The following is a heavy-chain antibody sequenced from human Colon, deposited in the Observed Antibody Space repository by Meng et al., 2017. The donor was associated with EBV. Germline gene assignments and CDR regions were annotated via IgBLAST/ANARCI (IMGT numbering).Heavy chain of an antibody. CDR1: GVSLSSANW. CDR2: IHHNGNT. J-gene: IGHJ4*02. Sequence: QVRLHESGPGLVKPSETLSLTCAVSGVSLSSANWWSWVRQPPGKGLEWIGEIHHNGNTNYNPSLKSRVTISVDKSKNQFVLKVTSVTAADTAVYYCARTAICIGGSCTTWDYWGQGALVTVSS. D-gene: IGHD2-15*01. CDR3: ARTAICIGGSCTTWDY. V-gene: IGHV4-4*02.